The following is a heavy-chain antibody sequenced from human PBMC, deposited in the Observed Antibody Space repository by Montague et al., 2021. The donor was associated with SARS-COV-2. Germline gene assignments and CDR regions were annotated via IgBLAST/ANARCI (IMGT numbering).Heavy chain of an antibody. CDR2: IYDGGAV. V-gene: IGHV4-59*01. CDR3: VRDHPYGGPRGAYDI. J-gene: IGHJ3*02. CDR1: GGSITGYY. Sequence: SETRSLTCTVSGGSITGYYWSWLRRSPGKGLEWIAYIYDGGAVNYNPSLGSRVTISTDTSKNQLSLKVNSVTAADTAVYCCVRDHPYGGPRGAYDIWGQGTVVTVSS. D-gene: IGHD4-23*01.